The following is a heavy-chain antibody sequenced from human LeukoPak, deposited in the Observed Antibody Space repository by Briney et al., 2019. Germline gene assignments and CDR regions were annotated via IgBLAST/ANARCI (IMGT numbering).Heavy chain of an antibody. CDR2: IYYSGST. CDR3: ATTYGDYFDY. V-gene: IGHV4-59*08. D-gene: IGHD4-17*01. CDR1: GGSLSSYY. Sequence: PSETLSLTCTVSGGSLSSYYWSWIRQSPGKGLEWIGYIYYSGSTNYNPSLKSRVTISVDTSKNQFSLKLSSVTAADTAVYYCATTYGDYFDYWGQGTLVTVSS. J-gene: IGHJ4*02.